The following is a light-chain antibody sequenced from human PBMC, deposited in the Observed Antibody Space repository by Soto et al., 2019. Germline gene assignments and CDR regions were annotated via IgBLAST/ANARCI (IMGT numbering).Light chain of an antibody. CDR2: KAS. J-gene: IGKJ1*01. CDR3: QTYNSYSRT. V-gene: IGKV1-5*03. Sequence: DIQMTESRSSLSASVGDRVTFTCRASQSISTYLNWYEQKPGKAPKLLIFKASTLETGVPSRFSGSGSETEFTLTISSLQPDDSATYYCQTYNSYSRTFGQGTKVDIK. CDR1: QSISTY.